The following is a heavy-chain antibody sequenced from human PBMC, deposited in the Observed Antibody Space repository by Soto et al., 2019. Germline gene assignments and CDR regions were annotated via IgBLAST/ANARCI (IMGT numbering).Heavy chain of an antibody. CDR3: ARERHLNSPSDAFDL. CDR2: MNPNSGGS. Sequence: QVHLVQSGAEVKKPGASVKVSCMASGYNFIAQNIHWVRQAPGLGLEWMGKMNPNSGGSDYAQEFQGRVTVTRDTSIPTVYMELTSLRSDVTAVYYCARERHLNSPSDAFDLWGQGTMVIVSS. J-gene: IGHJ3*01. D-gene: IGHD1-7*01. V-gene: IGHV1-2*02. CDR1: GYNFIAQN.